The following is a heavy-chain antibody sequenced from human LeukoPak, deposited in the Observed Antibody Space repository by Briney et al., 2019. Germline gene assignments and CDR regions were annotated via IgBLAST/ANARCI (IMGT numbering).Heavy chain of an antibody. J-gene: IGHJ6*02. Sequence: PGRSLRLSCAASGFTFSSYGMHWVRQALGKGLEWVAVIWYDGSNKYYADSVKGRFTISRDNSKNTLYLQMNSLRAEDTAVYYCARDGVRNRPYSSGSNYGMDVWGQGTTVTVSS. V-gene: IGHV3-33*01. CDR2: IWYDGSNK. CDR1: GFTFSSYG. D-gene: IGHD6-19*01. CDR3: ARDGVRNRPYSSGSNYGMDV.